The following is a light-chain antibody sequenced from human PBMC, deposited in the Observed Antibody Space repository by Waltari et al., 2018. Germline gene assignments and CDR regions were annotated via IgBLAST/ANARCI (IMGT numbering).Light chain of an antibody. CDR2: EVS. CDR1: STDVGGYNH. CDR3: SSYAGSNNLV. J-gene: IGLJ2*01. V-gene: IGLV2-8*01. Sequence: QSALTPPPSAAASPAQSATITCPSTSTDVGGYNHVSSYQQHPGKAPKVMFYEVSKRPSGVPDRFSGSKSCNTASLTVSGLQAEDEANYYCSSYAGSNNLVFGGGTKLTVL.